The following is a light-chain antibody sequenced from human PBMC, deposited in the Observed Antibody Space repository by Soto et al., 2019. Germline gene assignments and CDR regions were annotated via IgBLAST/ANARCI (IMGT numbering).Light chain of an antibody. CDR1: QNINNY. J-gene: IGKJ5*01. Sequence: DIHMTQSPSSLSASVGDIFTITCQASQNINNYLNWYQQKPGRAPKLLIYDASNLEAGVPSRFRGSGSGTDFTFTISSMQPEDIATYYCQQYENIPTFGQGTRLEIK. V-gene: IGKV1-33*01. CDR2: DAS. CDR3: QQYENIPT.